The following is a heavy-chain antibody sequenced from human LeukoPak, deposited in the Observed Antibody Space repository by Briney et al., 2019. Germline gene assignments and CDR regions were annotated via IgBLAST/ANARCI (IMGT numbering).Heavy chain of an antibody. Sequence: GGSLRLSCAASGFTVSSNEMSWVRQAPGKGLVWVSRINRDGSTTNYADSVKGRFTTSRDNAKNTLYLQMNSLRFEDTAVYYCAAGGGWVPSFGVVTHIDVWGKGTTVTASS. V-gene: IGHV3-74*01. CDR2: INRDGSTT. D-gene: IGHD3-3*01. CDR3: AAGGGWVPSFGVVTHIDV. J-gene: IGHJ6*03. CDR1: GFTVSSNE.